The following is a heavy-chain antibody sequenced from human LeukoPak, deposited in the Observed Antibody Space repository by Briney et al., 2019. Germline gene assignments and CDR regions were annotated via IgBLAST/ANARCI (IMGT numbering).Heavy chain of an antibody. V-gene: IGHV3-23*01. J-gene: IGHJ6*03. CDR1: GFTFNNYA. Sequence: QTGGSLRLSCAASGFTFNNYAMNWVRQAPGKGLEWVSSISGSGGSTYYADSVKGRFTVSRDNSKNTLYLQMNSLRAEDTAVYYCAKDPNFYYCMDVWGKGTTVTVSS. CDR2: ISGSGGST. CDR3: AKDPNFYYCMDV.